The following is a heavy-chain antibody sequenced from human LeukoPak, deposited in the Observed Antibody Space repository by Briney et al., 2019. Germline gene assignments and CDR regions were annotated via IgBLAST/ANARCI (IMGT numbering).Heavy chain of an antibody. V-gene: IGHV3-53*01. D-gene: IGHD5-12*01. CDR1: GFTVSSNY. CDR2: IYSGGST. CDR3: SRDRSRGYSFT. Sequence: RAGGSLRLSCAASGFTVSSNYMSWVRQAPGKGLEWVSVIYSGGSTYYADSVKGRFTISRDNSKNTLYLQMNSLRADDTAMYYCSRDRSRGYSFTWGQGTLVTVS. J-gene: IGHJ5*02.